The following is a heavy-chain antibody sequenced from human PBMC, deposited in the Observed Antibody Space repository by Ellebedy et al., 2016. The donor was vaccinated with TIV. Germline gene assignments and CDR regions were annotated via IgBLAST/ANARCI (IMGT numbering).Heavy chain of an antibody. CDR2: INASDDRP. Sequence: GESLKISCAAAGINIRDYAMTWVRQAPGKGLEWVSSINASDDRPYYADSVKGRFTISRDNSKNTVSLQMNSLRDEDTAVYYCAKEDGGKYIFAFDFWGRGTLVTVSS. J-gene: IGHJ4*02. D-gene: IGHD4-23*01. CDR1: GINIRDYA. CDR3: AKEDGGKYIFAFDF. V-gene: IGHV3-23*01.